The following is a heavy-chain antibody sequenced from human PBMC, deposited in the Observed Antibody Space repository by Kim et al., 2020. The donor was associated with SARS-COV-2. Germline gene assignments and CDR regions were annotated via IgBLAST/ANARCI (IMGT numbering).Heavy chain of an antibody. CDR1: GYTFTSYA. D-gene: IGHD2-15*01. J-gene: IGHJ5*02. CDR2: ISPYNGTA. V-gene: IGHV1-18*01. CDR3: ARRYCSGGRCYYGGWFDP. Sequence: ASVKVSCKASGYTFTSYAISWVRQAPGQGLEWMGWISPYNGTANYAQKLQGRVTMTTDRSTSTAYMELRSLRSDDTAVYYCARRYCSGGRCYYGGWFDPWGQGTLVTVSS.